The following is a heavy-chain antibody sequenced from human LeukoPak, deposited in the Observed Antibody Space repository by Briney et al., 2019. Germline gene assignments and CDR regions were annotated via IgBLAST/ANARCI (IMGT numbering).Heavy chain of an antibody. D-gene: IGHD3-16*01. J-gene: IGHJ4*02. CDR1: GYRFTNYW. CDR2: IYPGDSDT. Sequence: GESLQISCKGSGYRFTNYWINWVRQLPGKGLEWMGIIYPGDSDTRYSPSFQGQVTISADKSISTAYLQWSSLKASDTAMYYCARHDPDGGHFDYWGQGTLVTVSS. V-gene: IGHV5-51*01. CDR3: ARHDPDGGHFDY.